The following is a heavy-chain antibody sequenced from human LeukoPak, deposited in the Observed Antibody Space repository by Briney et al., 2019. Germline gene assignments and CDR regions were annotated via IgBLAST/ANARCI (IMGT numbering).Heavy chain of an antibody. Sequence: GGSLRLSCAASGFTFSNYWMTWVRQAPGKGLEWVANIKPHGSVGYYVDSVRGRFIISRDNAGNSLYLQMNSLRVEDTAVYYCTQNLVAAAGDHWGQGTLLIVSS. D-gene: IGHD6-13*01. V-gene: IGHV3-7*01. J-gene: IGHJ4*02. CDR3: TQNLVAAAGDH. CDR1: GFTFSNYW. CDR2: IKPHGSVG.